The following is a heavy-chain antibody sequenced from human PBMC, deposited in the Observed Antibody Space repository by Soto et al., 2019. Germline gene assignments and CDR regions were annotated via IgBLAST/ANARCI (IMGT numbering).Heavy chain of an antibody. CDR2: TNPNSGGT. Sequence: GASVKVSCKASGYTITCYYMHWVRQAPGQGLEWMGWTNPNSGGTNYAQKFQGRVTMTRDTSISTAHMELSRLRSDDTAVYYCAREGASSWHYWGQGTLVTVSS. D-gene: IGHD2-15*01. J-gene: IGHJ4*02. CDR3: AREGASSWHY. V-gene: IGHV1-2*02. CDR1: GYTITCYY.